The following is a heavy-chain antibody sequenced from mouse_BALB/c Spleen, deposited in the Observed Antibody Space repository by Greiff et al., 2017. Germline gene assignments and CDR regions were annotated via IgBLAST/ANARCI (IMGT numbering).Heavy chain of an antibody. V-gene: IGHV1-63*01. J-gene: IGHJ4*01. Sequence: VQLQQSGAELVRPGTSVKISCKASGYTFTNYWLGWVKQRPGHGLEWIGYINPSSGYTNYNQKFKDKATLTADKSSSTAYMQLSSLTSEDSAVYYCARYRYYYAMDYWGQGTSVTASP. CDR3: ARYRYYYAMDY. CDR2: INPSSGYT. CDR1: GYTFTNYW. D-gene: IGHD2-14*01.